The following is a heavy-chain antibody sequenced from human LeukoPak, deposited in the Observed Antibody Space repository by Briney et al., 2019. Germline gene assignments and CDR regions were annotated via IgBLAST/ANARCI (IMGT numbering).Heavy chain of an antibody. CDR2: IYYSGST. V-gene: IGHV4-59*08. Sequence: SETLSLTCTVSGGSISSYYWSWIRQPPGKGLEWIGYIYYSGSTNYNPSLKSRVTISVDTSKNQFSLKLSSVTAADTAVYYCARTSYGSGSYLWGQGTLVTVSS. J-gene: IGHJ4*02. CDR3: ARTSYGSGSYL. D-gene: IGHD3-10*01. CDR1: GGSISSYY.